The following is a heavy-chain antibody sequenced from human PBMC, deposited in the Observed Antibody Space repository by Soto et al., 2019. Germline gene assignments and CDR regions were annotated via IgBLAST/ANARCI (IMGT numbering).Heavy chain of an antibody. CDR3: ARDQAEMDTVSLGY. CDR1: GFIFTSYG. V-gene: IGHV3-30*03. J-gene: IGHJ4*02. D-gene: IGHD5-18*01. CDR2: ISYDGIDE. Sequence: QVQLVESGGGVVQPGRSLRLSCAASGFIFTSYGIHWVRQAPGLGLEWVAVISYDGIDENYADSVKGRLTISRDNSKNTLYLPMNSLRAEDTAVYYCARDQAEMDTVSLGYWGKGTLVTVSS.